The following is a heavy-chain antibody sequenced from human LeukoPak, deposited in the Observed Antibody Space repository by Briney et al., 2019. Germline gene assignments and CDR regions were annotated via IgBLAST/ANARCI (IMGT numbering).Heavy chain of an antibody. CDR2: IKQDGSEK. CDR1: GGSISSGDYY. J-gene: IGHJ6*03. D-gene: IGHD3-3*01. V-gene: IGHV3-7*01. CDR3: ARWDYDFWSGHPYYYYYMDV. Sequence: PSETLSLTCTVSGGSISSGDYYWSWIRQPPGKGLEWVANIKQDGSEKYYVDSVKGRFTISRDNAKNSLYLQMNSLRAEDTAVYYCARWDYDFWSGHPYYYYYMDVWGKGTTVTVSS.